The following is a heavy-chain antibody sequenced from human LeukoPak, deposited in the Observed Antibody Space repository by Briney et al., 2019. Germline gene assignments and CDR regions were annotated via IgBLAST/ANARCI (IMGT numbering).Heavy chain of an antibody. V-gene: IGHV5-51*01. Sequence: GESLKISCKGSGYTFTTYWIAWVRQMPGTGLELMGIIYPGDSDTKYSPSFQGQVTMSADRSIRTAYLQWSSLKASDTAMYYCARRELTPKRFFDFWGQGTLVTVSS. CDR1: GYTFTTYW. D-gene: IGHD4-23*01. J-gene: IGHJ4*02. CDR2: IYPGDSDT. CDR3: ARRELTPKRFFDF.